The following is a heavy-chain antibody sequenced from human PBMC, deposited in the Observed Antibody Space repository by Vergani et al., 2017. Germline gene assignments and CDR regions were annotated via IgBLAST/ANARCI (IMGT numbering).Heavy chain of an antibody. CDR3: ARGLYSYAHTSTDAFDI. CDR2: IYSGGST. D-gene: IGHD5-18*01. V-gene: IGHV3-53*01. J-gene: IGHJ3*02. CDR1: GFTVSSNY. Sequence: EVQLVESGGGLIQPGGSLRLSCAASGFTVSSNYMSWVRQAPGKGLEWVSVIYSGGSTYYADSVKGRFTITRDNDKNTQYLQMNSLRAEDTAVYYCARGLYSYAHTSTDAFDIWGQGTMVTVSS.